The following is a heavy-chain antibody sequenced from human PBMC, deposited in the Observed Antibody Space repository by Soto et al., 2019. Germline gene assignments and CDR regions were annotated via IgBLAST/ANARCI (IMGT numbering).Heavy chain of an antibody. CDR2: IRSKAYGGTT. Sequence: PGGSLRLSCTASGFTFGDYAMSWFRQAPGKGLEWVGFIRSKAYGGTTEYAASVKGRFTISRDDSKSIAYLQMNSLKTEDTAVYYCMVSGRQSSWWPDYYYDGRDVWGQGTTVTVSS. CDR1: GFTFGDYA. CDR3: MVSGRQSSWWPDYYYDGRDV. J-gene: IGHJ6*02. V-gene: IGHV3-49*03. D-gene: IGHD6-19*01.